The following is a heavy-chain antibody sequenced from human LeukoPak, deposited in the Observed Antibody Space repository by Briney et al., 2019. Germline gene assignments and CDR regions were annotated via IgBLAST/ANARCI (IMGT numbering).Heavy chain of an antibody. J-gene: IGHJ4*02. Sequence: GGSLRLSCAASGFTVSSNYMSWVRQAPGKGLEWVSVIYSGGGTYYADSVKGRFTISRDDSKNTLYLQMNSLRAEDTAVYYCAKDLGRYRNNYFDYWGQGTLVTVSS. CDR1: GFTVSSNY. CDR3: AKDLGRYRNNYFDY. D-gene: IGHD1-26*01. V-gene: IGHV3-53*01. CDR2: IYSGGGT.